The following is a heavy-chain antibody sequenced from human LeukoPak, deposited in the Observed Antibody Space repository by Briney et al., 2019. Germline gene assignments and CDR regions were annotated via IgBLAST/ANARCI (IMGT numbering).Heavy chain of an antibody. V-gene: IGHV7-4-1*01. Sequence: GASVKVSYKASGYTFTSYAMNWVRQAPGQGLEWMGWINTNTGNPTYAQGFTGRFVFSLDTSVSTAYLQICSLKAEDTAVYYCAREGYYDSSKRYYGMDVWGQGTTVTVSS. J-gene: IGHJ6*02. D-gene: IGHD3-22*01. CDR3: AREGYYDSSKRYYGMDV. CDR2: INTNTGNP. CDR1: GYTFTSYA.